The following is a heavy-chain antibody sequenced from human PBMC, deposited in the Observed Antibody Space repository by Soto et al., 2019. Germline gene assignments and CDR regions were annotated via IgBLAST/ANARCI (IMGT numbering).Heavy chain of an antibody. CDR2: FYWNDDK. V-gene: IGHV2-5*01. Sequence: QITLKESGPTLVKPTQTLTLTCTFSGFSLSTSGVGVGWIRQPPGKALEWLALFYWNDDKRYSPSLKSRLTITKDTSKIQVVLTMTNMDPVDTATYYCALTNYDYVWGSYRYDYWGQGTLVTVSS. D-gene: IGHD3-16*02. J-gene: IGHJ4*02. CDR1: GFSLSTSGVG. CDR3: ALTNYDYVWGSYRYDY.